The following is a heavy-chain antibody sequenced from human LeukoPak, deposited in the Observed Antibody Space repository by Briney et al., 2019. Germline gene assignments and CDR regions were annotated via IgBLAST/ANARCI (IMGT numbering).Heavy chain of an antibody. CDR3: ARGLNDCSGGSCYSYYYYYGMDV. D-gene: IGHD2-15*01. CDR2: ISSSGSTI. Sequence: GGSLTLSCAASGFTFSSYEMNWVRQAPGKGLEWVSYISSSGSTIYYADSVKGRFTISRDNAKNSLYLQMNSLRAEDTAVYYCARGLNDCSGGSCYSYYYYYGMDVWGQGTTVTVSS. CDR1: GFTFSSYE. V-gene: IGHV3-48*03. J-gene: IGHJ6*02.